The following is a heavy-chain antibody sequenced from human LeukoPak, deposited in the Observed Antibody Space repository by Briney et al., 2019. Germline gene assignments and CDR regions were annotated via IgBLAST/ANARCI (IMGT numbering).Heavy chain of an antibody. D-gene: IGHD1-7*01. V-gene: IGHV3-23*01. CDR2: IGAGGTFT. Sequence: PGGSLRLSCTASGFTFSSYAMNWVRQAPGKGLEWVSGIGAGGTFTYYADSVKGRFTIFRDNSKNTLYLHMNSLRDDDTAVYYCVRGVGVSRFNYLDPWGQGTLVIVSS. CDR1: GFTFSSYA. J-gene: IGHJ5*02. CDR3: VRGVGVSRFNYLDP.